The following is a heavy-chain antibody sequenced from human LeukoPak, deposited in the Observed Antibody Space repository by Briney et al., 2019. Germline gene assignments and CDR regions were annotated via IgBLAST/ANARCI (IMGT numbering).Heavy chain of an antibody. J-gene: IGHJ6*03. D-gene: IGHD4-23*01. CDR2: IRYDGSNK. Sequence: GRSLRLSCAASGFTFSSYGMHWVRQAPGKGLEWVAFIRYDGSNKYYADSVKGRFTISRDNSKNTLYLQMNSLRTEDTAVYYCAKDRLDGNRYYYYYMDVWGKGTTVTISS. V-gene: IGHV3-30*02. CDR1: GFTFSSYG. CDR3: AKDRLDGNRYYYYYMDV.